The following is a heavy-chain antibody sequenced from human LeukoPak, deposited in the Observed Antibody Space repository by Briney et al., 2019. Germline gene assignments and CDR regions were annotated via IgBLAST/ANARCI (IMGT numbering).Heavy chain of an antibody. CDR1: GDSINTGGYY. CDR3: ARDPTPGMYYFDY. D-gene: IGHD4-11*01. CDR2: IYYTGST. V-gene: IGHV4-31*01. J-gene: IGHJ4*02. Sequence: SETLSLTCTVSGDSINTGGYYWNWIRQHRRKGLEWIGYIYYTGSTYYNPSLKSLPAISLDTSKNRFSLRLSSVTAADTAVYYCARDPTPGMYYFDYWGQGNLVTVSS.